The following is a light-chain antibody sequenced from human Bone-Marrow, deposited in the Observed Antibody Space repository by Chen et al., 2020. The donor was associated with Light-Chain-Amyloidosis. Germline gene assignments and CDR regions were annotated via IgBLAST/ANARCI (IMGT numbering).Light chain of an antibody. Sequence: SILTQTPSVSGTPWHRVTMACSGGSSNIGSSTFNWYKVLPGMAPNILIFSIDQRPSGVPDRVAGSVSGTSASLSISGLQPEDEAEYYCATWDDTLSVWVFGGGTKLTVL. CDR1: SSNIGSST. J-gene: IGLJ3*02. CDR3: ATWDDTLSVWV. V-gene: IGLV1-44*01. CDR2: SID.